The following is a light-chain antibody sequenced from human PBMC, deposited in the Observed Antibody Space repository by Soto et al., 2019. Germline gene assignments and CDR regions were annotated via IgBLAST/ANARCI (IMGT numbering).Light chain of an antibody. CDR2: RAD. Sequence: QSVLTQPPSASGIPGQTVTISCSGGSSNIGSNYVYWYHQLPGAAPRLLMYRADQRPSGVPDRFSGSKSGTSASLAISGLRSEDEADYYCAAWDDNLSGLVFGGGTKLTVL. CDR3: AAWDDNLSGLV. J-gene: IGLJ2*01. V-gene: IGLV1-47*01. CDR1: SSNIGSNY.